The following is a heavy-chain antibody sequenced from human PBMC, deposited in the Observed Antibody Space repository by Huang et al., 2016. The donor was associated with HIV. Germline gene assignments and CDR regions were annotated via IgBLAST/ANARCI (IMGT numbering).Heavy chain of an antibody. D-gene: IGHD1-26*01. CDR2: VYTSGSV. J-gene: IGHJ6*03. CDR1: GDSISSGAFY. V-gene: IGHV4-61*09. Sequence: QVQLQESGPGLVQPSQTLSLICTVSGDSISSGAFYWTWIRQSAGGGLQWIVHVYTSGSVRYNGPLRSRVTIALDTSKNQWSLNLRSVTAADTALYFCARGRGGTHSYFFYSMDVWGAGTAVIVSS. CDR3: ARGRGGTHSYFFYSMDV.